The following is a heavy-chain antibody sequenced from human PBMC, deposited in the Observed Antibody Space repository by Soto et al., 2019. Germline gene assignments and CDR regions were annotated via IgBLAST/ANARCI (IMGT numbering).Heavy chain of an antibody. CDR3: VCSIAAAGYYYGMDV. V-gene: IGHV3-73*01. CDR2: IRSKANSYAT. CDR1: GFTFSGSA. J-gene: IGHJ6*02. Sequence: GGSLRLSCAASGFTFSGSAMHWVRQASGKGLEWVGRIRSKANSYATAYAASVKGRFTISRDDSKNTAYLQMNSLKTEDTAVYYCVCSIAAAGYYYGMDVWGQGTTVTVS. D-gene: IGHD6-13*01.